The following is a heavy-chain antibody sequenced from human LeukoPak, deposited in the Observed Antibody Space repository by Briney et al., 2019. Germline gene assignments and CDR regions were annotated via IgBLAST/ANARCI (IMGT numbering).Heavy chain of an antibody. CDR1: GFTFSDHY. D-gene: IGHD1-1*01. V-gene: IGHV3-72*01. CDR3: ARGYLERDY. Sequence: PGGSLRLSCVASGFTFSDHYMDWVRQAPGKGLEWVGRTRNKANSYTTEYAASVKGRFTISRDDSKNSLYLQMNSLKTEDTAVYYCARGYLERDYWGQGTLVTVSS. CDR2: TRNKANSYTT. J-gene: IGHJ4*02.